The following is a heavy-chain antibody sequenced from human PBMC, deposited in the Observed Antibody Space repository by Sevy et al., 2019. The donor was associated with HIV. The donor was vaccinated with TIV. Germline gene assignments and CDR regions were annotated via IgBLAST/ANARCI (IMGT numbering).Heavy chain of an antibody. D-gene: IGHD6-13*01. J-gene: IGHJ5*02. Sequence: GGSLRLSCAASGFSLSDYAIHWARQGPVKGLEWLTVISFGGGNKYYADSVKGRFTISRENSKSSLYLQMNTLRAEDTAVYYCARDAGYSVNWYPRFDPWGQGTLVTVSS. CDR2: ISFGGGNK. V-gene: IGHV3-30-3*01. CDR3: ARDAGYSVNWYPRFDP. CDR1: GFSLSDYA.